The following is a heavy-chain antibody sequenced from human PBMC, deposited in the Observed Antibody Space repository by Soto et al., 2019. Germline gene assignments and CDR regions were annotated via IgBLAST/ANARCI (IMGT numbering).Heavy chain of an antibody. CDR2: ISSSGSTI. CDR1: GFTFSDYY. J-gene: IGHJ4*02. CDR3: SRDDSDWFFN. Sequence: GGSLRPSCAASGFTFSDYYMSWIRQAPGKGLEWVSYISSSGSTIYYADSVKGRFTISRDDSKNTAYLQMNSLESEDTAVYYCSRDDSDWFFNWGRGTLVTVSS. D-gene: IGHD3-9*01. V-gene: IGHV3-11*01.